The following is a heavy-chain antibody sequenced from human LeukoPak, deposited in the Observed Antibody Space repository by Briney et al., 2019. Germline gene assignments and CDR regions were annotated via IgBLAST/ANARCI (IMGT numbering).Heavy chain of an antibody. J-gene: IGHJ4*02. D-gene: IGHD6-19*01. CDR3: AKGVYSSGNLDY. CDR2: ISWNSGSI. CDR1: GFTFDDYA. Sequence: GGSPRLSCAASGFTFDDYAMHWVRQAPGKGLEWVSGISWNSGSIGYADSVKGRFTISRDNAKNSLYLQMNSLRAEDTALYYCAKGVYSSGNLDYWGQGTLVTVSS. V-gene: IGHV3-9*01.